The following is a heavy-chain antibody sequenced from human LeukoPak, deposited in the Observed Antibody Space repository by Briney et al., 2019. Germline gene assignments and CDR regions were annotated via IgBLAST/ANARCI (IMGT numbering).Heavy chain of an antibody. CDR3: ARDLYGSENYPSFDVY. CDR1: GFTFSSYS. D-gene: IGHD3-10*01. V-gene: IGHV3-48*04. CDR2: ISSRSDTI. Sequence: PGGSLRLSCAASGFTFSSYSMNWVRQAPGKGLEWVSYISSRSDTIYYADSVKGRFTISRDNAKNSLYLQMNGLRAEDTAVYYCARDLYGSENYPSFDVYWGQGTLVTVSS. J-gene: IGHJ4*02.